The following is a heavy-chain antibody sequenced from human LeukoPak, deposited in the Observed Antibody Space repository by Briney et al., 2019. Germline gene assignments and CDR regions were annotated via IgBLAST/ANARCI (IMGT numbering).Heavy chain of an antibody. V-gene: IGHV1-2*02. J-gene: IGHJ6*03. Sequence: GASVKVSCKASGYTFTGYYMHWVRQAPGQGLEWMGWINPNSGGTNYAQKFQGRVTITRNTSISTAYMELSSLRSEDTAVYYCARVNIPYYYYMGVWGKGTTVTVSS. CDR3: ARVNIPYYYYMGV. CDR2: INPNSGGT. CDR1: GYTFTGYY. D-gene: IGHD2/OR15-2a*01.